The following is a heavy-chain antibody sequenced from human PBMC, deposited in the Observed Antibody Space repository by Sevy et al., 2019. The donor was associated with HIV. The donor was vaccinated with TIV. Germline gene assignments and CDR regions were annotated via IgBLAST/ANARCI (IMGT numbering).Heavy chain of an antibody. V-gene: IGHV3-23*01. CDR1: GFIFNSYT. J-gene: IGHJ4*02. CDR2: ISGHGGST. CDR3: AGGFWSGFDY. Sequence: GGSLRLSCVASGFIFNSYTMNWVRQAPGKGLEWVSSISGHGGSTYYTDSVKGRFTISRDNFRNTLELEMNSLRAEDMAVYYCAGGFWSGFDYWGQGARVTVSS. D-gene: IGHD3-3*01.